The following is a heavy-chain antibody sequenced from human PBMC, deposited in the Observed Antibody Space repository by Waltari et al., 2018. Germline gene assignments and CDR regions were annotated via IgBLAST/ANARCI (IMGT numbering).Heavy chain of an antibody. D-gene: IGHD2-21*01. J-gene: IGHJ4*02. Sequence: QVQLQQWGAGLLKPSETLSLTCAVYGVSFSGYYWSWIRQPPGKGLEWLGEINHSGSPNNNPSLKRRVTISVYTSKNQFSLKLSSVTAADTAVYYCARRRGGIYGRGFDYWGQGTLVTVSS. CDR3: ARRRGGIYGRGFDY. CDR1: GVSFSGYY. CDR2: INHSGSP. V-gene: IGHV4-34*01.